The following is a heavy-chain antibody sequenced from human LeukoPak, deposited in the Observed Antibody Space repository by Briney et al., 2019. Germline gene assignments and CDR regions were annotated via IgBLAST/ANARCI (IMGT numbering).Heavy chain of an antibody. D-gene: IGHD3-22*01. J-gene: IGHJ4*02. CDR3: AKDKSRYYDSSGYQHYFDY. CDR2: ISWNSGSI. CDR1: GFTFDDYA. V-gene: IGHV3-9*03. Sequence: GGSLRLSCAASGFTFDDYAMHWVRQAPGKGLEWVSGISWNSGSIGYADSVKGRFTISRDNAKNSLYLQMNSLRAEDMALYYCAKDKSRYYDSSGYQHYFDYWGQGTLVTVSS.